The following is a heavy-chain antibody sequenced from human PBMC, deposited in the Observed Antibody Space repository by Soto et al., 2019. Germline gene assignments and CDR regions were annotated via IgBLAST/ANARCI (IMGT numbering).Heavy chain of an antibody. V-gene: IGHV1-46*03. CDR2: INPSGGST. D-gene: IGHD6-19*01. CDR3: ARQWLVRSHFDY. J-gene: IGHJ4*02. CDR1: GYTFTSYD. Sequence: ASVKVSCKASGYTFTSYDINWVRQATGQGLEWMGIINPSGGSTSYAQKFQGRVTMTRDTSTSTVYMELSSLRSEDTAVYYCARQWLVRSHFDYWGQGTLVTVSS.